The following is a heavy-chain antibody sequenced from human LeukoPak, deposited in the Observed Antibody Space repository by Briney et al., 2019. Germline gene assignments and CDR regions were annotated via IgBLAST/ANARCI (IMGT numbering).Heavy chain of an antibody. D-gene: IGHD3-16*01. J-gene: IGHJ6*03. CDR3: VKDGSWGAYYFYFYIDV. CDR2: ISASSHYT. CDR1: GFTFSNSA. Sequence: GRSLRLSCEASGFTFSNSAMAWVRQAPGKGLEWGSGISASSHYTYNADSGKGRFTISRDNSKNTLYLPMDSLRAEDTAQYFCVKDGSWGAYYFYFYIDVWGKGTTVTVSS. V-gene: IGHV3-23*01.